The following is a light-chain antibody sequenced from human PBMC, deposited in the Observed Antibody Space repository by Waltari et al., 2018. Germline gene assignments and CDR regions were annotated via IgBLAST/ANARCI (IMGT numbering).Light chain of an antibody. V-gene: IGKV3-15*01. J-gene: IGKJ4*01. CDR2: GAS. CDR1: QNIHAN. CDR3: QQYNKWPPLT. Sequence: EVLMTQSPATLSVSPGERVTLSCSSSQNIHANLAWYQQKPGQAPRLLIYGASTRATDIPDRFRGSGSGTEFTLTINSLQSEDLGIYYCQQYNKWPPLTFGGGTKVEIK.